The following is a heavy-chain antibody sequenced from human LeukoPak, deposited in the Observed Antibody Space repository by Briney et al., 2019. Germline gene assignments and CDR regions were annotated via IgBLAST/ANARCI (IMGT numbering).Heavy chain of an antibody. CDR1: GGSISYYY. CDR2: SYYSGSA. V-gene: IGHV4-59*06. J-gene: IGHJ4*02. D-gene: IGHD5/OR15-5a*01. CDR3: AGGTLRLFDY. Sequence: SETLSLTCTVSGGSISYYYWSWIRQPPGKGLGYIANSYYSGSAYYNPSLESRVTISIDTSKNQFSLKLTSVTAADTAVYFCAGGTLRLFDYWGQGTLVTVS.